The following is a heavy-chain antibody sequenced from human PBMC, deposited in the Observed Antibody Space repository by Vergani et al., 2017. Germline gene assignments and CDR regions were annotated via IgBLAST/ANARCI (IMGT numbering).Heavy chain of an antibody. CDR2: IYHSGST. Sequence: QVQLQESGPGLVKPSETLSLTCTVSGYSISSGYYWGWIRQPPGKGLEWIGSIYHSGSTHYNPSLKSRVTISVDTSKNQFSLKLSSVTAADTAVYYCARDGNYYGSGSYYQNWFDPWGQGTLVTVSS. J-gene: IGHJ5*02. V-gene: IGHV4-38-2*02. CDR1: GYSISSGYY. CDR3: ARDGNYYGSGSYYQNWFDP. D-gene: IGHD3-10*01.